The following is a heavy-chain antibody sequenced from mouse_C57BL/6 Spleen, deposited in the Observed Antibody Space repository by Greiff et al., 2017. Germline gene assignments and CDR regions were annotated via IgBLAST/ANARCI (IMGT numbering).Heavy chain of an antibody. J-gene: IGHJ4*01. V-gene: IGHV5-6*01. CDR1: GFTFSSYG. Sequence: EVKLQESGGDLVKPGGSLKLSCAASGFTFSSYGMSWVRQTPDKRLEWVATISSGGSYTYYPDSVKGRFTISRDNAKNTLYLQMSSLKSEDTAMYYCASTLTTVVATNYAMDYWGQGTSVTVSS. D-gene: IGHD1-1*01. CDR3: ASTLTTVVATNYAMDY. CDR2: ISSGGSYT.